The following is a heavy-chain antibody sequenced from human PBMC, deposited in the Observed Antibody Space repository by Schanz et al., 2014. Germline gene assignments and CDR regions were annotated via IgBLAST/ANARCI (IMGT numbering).Heavy chain of an antibody. CDR3: ARARYGLDV. CDR1: GYTFTGYS. Sequence: QVQLVQSGADVKKPGASVKASCKASGYTFTGYSMHWVGQGPGQGLEWMGRINPTTGNPGYAQGFTGRFVFSFDTSVSTAYLQISGLKAEDAAVYYCARARYGLDVWGQGTTVTVSS. CDR2: INPTTGNP. J-gene: IGHJ6*02. V-gene: IGHV7-4-1*02.